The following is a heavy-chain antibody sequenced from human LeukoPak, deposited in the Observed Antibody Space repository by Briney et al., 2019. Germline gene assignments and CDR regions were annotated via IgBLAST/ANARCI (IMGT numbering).Heavy chain of an antibody. CDR3: ARGGYYGSGNDFRFDP. D-gene: IGHD3-10*01. Sequence: SETLSLTCTVSGGSISSYYWSWIRQPPGKGLEGIGYIYYSGSTNYKPSLKSRVTISVDTSKNQFSLKLSSVTAADTAVYYCARGGYYGSGNDFRFDPWGQGTLVTVSS. J-gene: IGHJ5*02. CDR2: IYYSGST. V-gene: IGHV4-59*01. CDR1: GGSISSYY.